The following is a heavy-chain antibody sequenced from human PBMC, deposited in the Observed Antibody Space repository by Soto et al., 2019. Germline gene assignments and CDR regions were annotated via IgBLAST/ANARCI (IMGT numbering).Heavy chain of an antibody. J-gene: IGHJ5*02. Sequence: SVKVSCKASGGTFSSYAISWVRQAPGQGLEWMGGIIPIFGTANYAQKFQGRVTITADESTSTAYMELSSLRSEDTAVYYCARVGRFGEQLVAVPWFDPWGQAPLVTVSS. V-gene: IGHV1-69*13. CDR2: IIPIFGTA. CDR3: ARVGRFGEQLVAVPWFDP. CDR1: GGTFSSYA. D-gene: IGHD6-13*01.